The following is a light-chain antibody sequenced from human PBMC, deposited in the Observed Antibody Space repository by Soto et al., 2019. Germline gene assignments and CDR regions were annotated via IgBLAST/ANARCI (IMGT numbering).Light chain of an antibody. V-gene: IGLV1-44*01. Sequence: QSALTQPPSASGTPGQRVTISCSGSSSNIGSNTVNWYQQLPGTAPKLLIYNNNQRPSGVPDRFSGSKSGTSASLAISGIQSEXXXXYSXAAWDDSLNGYVFGTGTKVTVL. CDR2: NNN. J-gene: IGLJ1*01. CDR1: SSNIGSNT. CDR3: AAWDDSLNGYV.